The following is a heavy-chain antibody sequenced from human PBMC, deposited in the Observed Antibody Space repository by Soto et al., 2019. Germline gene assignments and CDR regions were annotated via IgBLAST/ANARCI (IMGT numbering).Heavy chain of an antibody. J-gene: IGHJ6*02. V-gene: IGHV4-59*01. D-gene: IGHD6-19*01. CDR3: ARDAVAGYNPPYGTDV. CDR1: GGSISSYY. CDR2: LSDSGST. Sequence: SETLSLTCTVSGGSISSYYWSWIRQPPGKGLEWIGFLSDSGSTNHNPSLKSRATISVDTSKNQFSLTLRFVTAADTAVYYCARDAVAGYNPPYGTDVWGQGTTVTVSS.